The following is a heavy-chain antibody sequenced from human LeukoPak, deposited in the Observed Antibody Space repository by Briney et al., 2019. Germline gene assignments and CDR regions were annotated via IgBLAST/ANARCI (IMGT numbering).Heavy chain of an antibody. D-gene: IGHD3-3*01. CDR1: GGSFSGYY. V-gene: IGHV4-34*01. Sequence: PSETLSLTCAVYGGSFSGYYWSWIRQPPGKGLEWIGEINHSGSTNYNPSLKSRVTISVDTSKNQFSLKLSSVTAADTAVYYCARLHYDFWSGSAANWFDPWGQGTLVTVSS. CDR2: INHSGST. CDR3: ARLHYDFWSGSAANWFDP. J-gene: IGHJ5*02.